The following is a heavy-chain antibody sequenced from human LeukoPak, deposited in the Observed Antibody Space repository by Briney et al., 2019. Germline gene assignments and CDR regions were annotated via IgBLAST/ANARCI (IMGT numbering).Heavy chain of an antibody. J-gene: IGHJ4*02. CDR1: GDSPSVNSVW. V-gene: IGHV6-1*01. CDR2: TRYRSTWNT. Sequence: SQTLSLTCALPGDSPSVNSVWCSSMRQSPSRGLEYLGRTRYRSTWNTFYSLSVEGRITINADTSRNEVSLRLSSVTPEDTALCSCVRDLNEAFDYWGQGTLVTVSS. CDR3: VRDLNEAFDY.